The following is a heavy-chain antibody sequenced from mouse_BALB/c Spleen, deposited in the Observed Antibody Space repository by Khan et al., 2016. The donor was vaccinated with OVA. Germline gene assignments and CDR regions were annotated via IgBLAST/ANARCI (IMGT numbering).Heavy chain of an antibody. J-gene: IGHJ2*01. D-gene: IGHD1-1*01. CDR2: ISSGGSYT. CDR3: ARTPGYYGSNYLDY. Sequence: EVELVESGGDLVKPGGSLKFSCAASGFIFSNYAMSWVRQTPEKRLEWVATISSGGSYTYYPDSVKGRFTISRDNANNTLYLPMSRLRSETTAMYYCARTPGYYGSNYLDYWGQGTTLTVSS. CDR1: GFIFSNYA. V-gene: IGHV5-9-3*01.